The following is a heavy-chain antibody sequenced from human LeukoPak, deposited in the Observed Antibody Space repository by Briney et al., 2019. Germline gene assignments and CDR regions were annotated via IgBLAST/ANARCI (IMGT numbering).Heavy chain of an antibody. J-gene: IGHJ4*02. CDR2: IYSGGST. CDR3: ARGYYHYDSSAYPSFDS. D-gene: IGHD3-22*01. Sequence: GGSLRLSCAASGFTVSSNYMSWGRQAPGKGLEWVSVIYSGGSTYYADSVKGRFTISRDNSKNTLYLQMNSLRVEDTAVYYCARGYYHYDSSAYPSFDSWGQGTLVTVSS. V-gene: IGHV3-53*01. CDR1: GFTVSSNY.